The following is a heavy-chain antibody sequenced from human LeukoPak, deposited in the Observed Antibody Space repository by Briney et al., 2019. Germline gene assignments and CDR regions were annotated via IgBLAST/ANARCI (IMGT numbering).Heavy chain of an antibody. CDR1: GFTVSSNY. CDR2: IYSGGST. D-gene: IGHD6-13*01. CDR3: ARVESSSSYNWFDP. Sequence: GGSLRLSCAASGFTVSSNYMSWVRKAPGKGLEWVSVIYSGGSTYYADSVKGRFTISRDNSKNTLYLQMNSLRAEDTAVYYCARVESSSSYNWFDPWGQGTLVTVSS. V-gene: IGHV3-53*01. J-gene: IGHJ5*02.